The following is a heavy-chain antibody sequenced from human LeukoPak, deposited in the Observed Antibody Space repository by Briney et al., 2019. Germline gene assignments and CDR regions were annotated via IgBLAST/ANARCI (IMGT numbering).Heavy chain of an antibody. V-gene: IGHV3-30*18. Sequence: GGSLRLSCVASGFTFSNYGMHWVRQAPGKGLEWVAVISYDGTNKYYADSVKGRFTISRDYPKNTLFLQMSSLRAEDTAVYYCAKGRYSSTWCSDHWGQGTLVIVSS. J-gene: IGHJ4*02. CDR1: GFTFSNYG. CDR2: ISYDGTNK. CDR3: AKGRYSSTWCSDH. D-gene: IGHD6-13*01.